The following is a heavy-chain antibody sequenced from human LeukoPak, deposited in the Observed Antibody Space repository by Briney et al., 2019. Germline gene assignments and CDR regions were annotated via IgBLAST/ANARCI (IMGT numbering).Heavy chain of an antibody. CDR3: ARIAVAGYSNAFDI. D-gene: IGHD6-19*01. CDR2: IYPGDSDT. Sequence: KVGASLQISCKGSGYIFTSYWIGWVRQLPGKGLEWMGIIYPGDSDTRYSPSFQGQVTISADKSISTAYLQWSSLKASDTAMYYCARIAVAGYSNAFDIWGQGTMVTVSS. V-gene: IGHV5-51*01. J-gene: IGHJ3*02. CDR1: GYIFTSYW.